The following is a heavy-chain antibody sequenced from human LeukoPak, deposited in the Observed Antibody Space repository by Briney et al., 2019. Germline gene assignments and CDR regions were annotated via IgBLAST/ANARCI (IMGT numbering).Heavy chain of an antibody. D-gene: IGHD3-3*01. CDR2: IYYGGINN. V-gene: IGHV3-30-3*01. J-gene: IGHJ4*02. CDR3: ARGGIFELGVFY. Sequence: GGSLRLSCAASGFTFSSYAMHWVRQAPGKGLEWVADIYYGGINNYYEDSVKGSFTISRDNSKNTLYLKMNSLRAEDTAVYYCARGGIFELGVFYWGQGTLVTVSS. CDR1: GFTFSSYA.